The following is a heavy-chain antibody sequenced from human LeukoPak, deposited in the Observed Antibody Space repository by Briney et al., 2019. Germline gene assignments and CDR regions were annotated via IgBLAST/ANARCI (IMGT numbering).Heavy chain of an antibody. CDR2: IHTSGGT. Sequence: GGSLRLSCAASGLTCSHNYVSWVRQAPGKGLEWVSAIHTSGGTCYADSVKGRFTISRDTSKNTLYLQINSLRVEDTAVYYCIVFGDSNHWGQGTLVTVSS. CDR3: IVFGDSNH. D-gene: IGHD4-17*01. J-gene: IGHJ5*02. CDR1: GLTCSHNY. V-gene: IGHV3-53*01.